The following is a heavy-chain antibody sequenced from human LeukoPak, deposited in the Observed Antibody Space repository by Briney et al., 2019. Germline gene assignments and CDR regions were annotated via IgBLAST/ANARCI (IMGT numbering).Heavy chain of an antibody. D-gene: IGHD2-2*01. CDR1: GFTFSSYG. CDR3: AKDRADIVVVPAATAFDY. CDR2: IRYDGSNK. J-gene: IGHJ4*02. Sequence: PGGSLRLSCAASGFTFSSYGMHWVRQAPGKGLEWVAFIRYDGSNKYYADSVKGRFTISRDSSKNTLYLQMNSLRAEDTAVYYCAKDRADIVVVPAATAFDYWGQGPLVTVSS. V-gene: IGHV3-30*02.